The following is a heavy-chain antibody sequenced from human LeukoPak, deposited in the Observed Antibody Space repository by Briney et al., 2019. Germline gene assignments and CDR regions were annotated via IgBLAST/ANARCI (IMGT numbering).Heavy chain of an antibody. CDR1: GFTFDDYA. V-gene: IGHV3-53*01. CDR2: IYSDGST. CDR3: ARELREHGVFDI. Sequence: GGSLRLTCAASGFTFDDYAMRWVRQAPGKGLEWVSEIYSDGSTYYAASVKGRFSISRDSSKNTVYLQMNSLRAEDTAVYYCARELREHGVFDIWGQGTMVTVSS. J-gene: IGHJ3*02. D-gene: IGHD1-26*01.